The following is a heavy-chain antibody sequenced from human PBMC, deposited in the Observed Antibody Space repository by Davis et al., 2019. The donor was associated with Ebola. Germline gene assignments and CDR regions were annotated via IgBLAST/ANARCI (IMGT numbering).Heavy chain of an antibody. D-gene: IGHD4-17*01. CDR1: GFTFRLYP. CDR3: ARQAYGDYSFDY. CDR2: LTGGGETT. J-gene: IGHJ4*02. Sequence: PGGSLRLSCAASGFTFRLYPMIWVRQAPGKGLEWVSGLTGGGETTYYGDSVKGRFTISRDNSKNTLYLQMNSLRAEDTAVYYCARQAYGDYSFDYWGQGTLVTVSS. V-gene: IGHV3-23*01.